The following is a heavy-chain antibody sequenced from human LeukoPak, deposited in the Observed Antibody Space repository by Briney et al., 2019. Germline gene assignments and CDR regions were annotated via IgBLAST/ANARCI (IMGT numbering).Heavy chain of an antibody. V-gene: IGHV3-30*18. Sequence: GGSLRLSCAASGFTFSTYGMNWVRQAPGKGLEWVAVILYDGNNKHYAESVKGRFTISRDNSNNMLYLQMNSLRPEDTAVYYCAKDRLFGSGLNGPHYYYGMDVWGQGTTVTVSS. CDR1: GFTFSTYG. D-gene: IGHD1-26*01. J-gene: IGHJ6*02. CDR2: ILYDGNNK. CDR3: AKDRLFGSGLNGPHYYYGMDV.